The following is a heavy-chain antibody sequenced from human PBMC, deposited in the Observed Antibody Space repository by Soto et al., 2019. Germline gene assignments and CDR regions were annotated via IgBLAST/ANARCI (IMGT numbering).Heavy chain of an antibody. V-gene: IGHV1-8*01. CDR2: MNPNSGNT. J-gene: IGHJ4*02. D-gene: IGHD5-12*01. CDR1: GYTFTSYD. CDR3: ARTDIVATIYGY. Sequence: QVQLVQSGAEVKKPGASVKVSCKASGYTFTSYDINWVRQATGQGLEWMGWMNPNSGNTGYAQKFQGRVTMTRTTSISTAYMDLSSLRSEDTAVYYCARTDIVATIYGYWGQGTLVTVSS.